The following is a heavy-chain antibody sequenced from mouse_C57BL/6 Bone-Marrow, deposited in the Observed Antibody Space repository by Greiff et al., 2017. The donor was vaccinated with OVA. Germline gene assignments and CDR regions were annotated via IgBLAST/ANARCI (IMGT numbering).Heavy chain of an antibody. CDR2: IRSKSNNYAT. J-gene: IGHJ3*01. Sequence: EVHLVESGGGLVQPKGSLKLSCAASGFSFNTYAMNWVRQAPGKGLEWVARIRSKSNNYATYYADSVKDRFTISRDDSESMLYLQMNNLKTEDTAMYYCVRHYYDYPAWFAYWGQGTLVTVSA. CDR3: VRHYYDYPAWFAY. V-gene: IGHV10-1*01. D-gene: IGHD2-4*01. CDR1: GFSFNTYA.